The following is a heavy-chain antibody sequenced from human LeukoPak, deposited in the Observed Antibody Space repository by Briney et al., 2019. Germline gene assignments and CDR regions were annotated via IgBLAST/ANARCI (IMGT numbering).Heavy chain of an antibody. D-gene: IGHD4-17*01. CDR1: GASISGYY. V-gene: IGHV4-59*08. CDR2: IYYSAST. CDR3: ARWQGYGDYRYDFDS. J-gene: IGHJ4*02. Sequence: SQSPSLTFTVFGASISGYYRSWLRQTPRERPWWVGYIYYSASTNYNPSLKGLVTIFVDTSKNQFSLRLTSVTAADTAVYYCARWQGYGDYRYDFDSWGQGTLVTVSS.